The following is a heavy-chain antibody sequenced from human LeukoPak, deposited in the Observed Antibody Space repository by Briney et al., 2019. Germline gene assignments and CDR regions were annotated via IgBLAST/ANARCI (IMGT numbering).Heavy chain of an antibody. V-gene: IGHV3-30*02. CDR1: GFTFSSYG. Sequence: GGSLRPSCAASGFTFSSYGMHWVRQAPGKGLEWVAFIRYDGSNKYYADSVKGRFTISRDNSKNTLYLQMNSLRAEDTAVYYCARGVGYGSGSSLSNWFDPWGQGTLVTVSS. CDR2: IRYDGSNK. J-gene: IGHJ5*02. D-gene: IGHD3-10*01. CDR3: ARGVGYGSGSSLSNWFDP.